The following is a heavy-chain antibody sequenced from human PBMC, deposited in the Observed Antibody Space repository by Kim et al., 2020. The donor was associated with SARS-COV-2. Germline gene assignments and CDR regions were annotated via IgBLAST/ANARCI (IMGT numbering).Heavy chain of an antibody. D-gene: IGHD2-2*01. Sequence: NYADTVKGRFTLSRDNSKNTLYLQMNSRRAEDTAVYYCAKHAGAMDVWGQGTTVTVSS. J-gene: IGHJ6*02. V-gene: IGHV3-23*01. CDR3: AKHAGAMDV.